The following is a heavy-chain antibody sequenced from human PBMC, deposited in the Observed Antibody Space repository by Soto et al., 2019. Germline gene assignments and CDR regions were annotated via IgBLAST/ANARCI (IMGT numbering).Heavy chain of an antibody. D-gene: IGHD1-1*01. CDR3: ARDWRGWNELDI. V-gene: IGHV3-20*01. CDR1: GFTFDDYG. CDR2: INWNGGST. Sequence: GGSLRLSCAASGFTFDDYGMSWVRQAPGKGLEWVSGINWNGGSTGYADSVKGRFTISRDNAKNSLYLQMNSLRAKDTALYHCARDWRGWNELDIWGQGTMVTVSS. J-gene: IGHJ3*02.